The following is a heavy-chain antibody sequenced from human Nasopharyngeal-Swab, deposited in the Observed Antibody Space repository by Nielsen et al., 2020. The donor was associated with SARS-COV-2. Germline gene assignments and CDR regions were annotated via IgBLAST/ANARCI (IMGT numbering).Heavy chain of an antibody. V-gene: IGHV3-30-3*01. CDR1: GFTFSSYA. CDR2: ISYDGSNK. CDR3: ASGLLWFGELSY. J-gene: IGHJ4*02. Sequence: GESLKISCAASGFTFSSYAMHWVRQAPGKGLERVAVISYDGSNKYYADSVKGRFTISRDNSKNTLYLQMNSLRAEDTAVYYCASGLLWFGELSYWGQGTLVTVSS. D-gene: IGHD3-10*01.